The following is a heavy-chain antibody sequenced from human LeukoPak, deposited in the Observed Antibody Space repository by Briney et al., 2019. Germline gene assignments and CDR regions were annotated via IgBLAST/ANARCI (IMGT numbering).Heavy chain of an antibody. CDR2: IYYSGST. J-gene: IGHJ4*02. Sequence: SETLSLTCTVSGGSISSYYWSWIRQPPGKGLEWLGYIYYSGSTNYNPSLKSRVTISVDTSKNQFSLKLSSVTAADTAVYYCARFYYYDSSGYGSLFDYWGQGTLVTVSS. V-gene: IGHV4-59*01. CDR3: ARFYYYDSSGYGSLFDY. D-gene: IGHD3-22*01. CDR1: GGSISSYY.